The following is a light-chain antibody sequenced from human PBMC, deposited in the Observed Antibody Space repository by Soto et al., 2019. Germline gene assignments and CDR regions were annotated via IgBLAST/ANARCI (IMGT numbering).Light chain of an antibody. CDR1: QDISNF. CDR2: DAS. Sequence: DIQMTQSPSPLSASVGARVTFTCQASQDISNFLNWYQQKPGKAPKLLIYDASNLETGVPSRFNGSGSGTDFTFTISSLQPEDLATYYCQQYGDLPLTFGGGTKVDIK. J-gene: IGKJ4*01. V-gene: IGKV1-33*01. CDR3: QQYGDLPLT.